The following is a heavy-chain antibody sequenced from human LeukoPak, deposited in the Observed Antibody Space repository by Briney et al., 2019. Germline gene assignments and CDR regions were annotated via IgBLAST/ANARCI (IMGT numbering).Heavy chain of an antibody. CDR2: IYPSKSDT. Sequence: GESLKISCKASGYSFADYWIGWVRQMPGKGLEWMGIIYPSKSDTKYSPSFQGKVTISADKSISTAYLQRSSLEASDTAIYFCARHQWLGFLGYSYGMDVWGQGTTVTVSS. V-gene: IGHV5-51*01. J-gene: IGHJ6*02. D-gene: IGHD6-19*01. CDR3: ARHQWLGFLGYSYGMDV. CDR1: GYSFADYW.